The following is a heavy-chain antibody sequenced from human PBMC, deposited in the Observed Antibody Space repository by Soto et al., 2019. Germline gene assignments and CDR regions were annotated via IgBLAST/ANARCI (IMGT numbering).Heavy chain of an antibody. J-gene: IGHJ4*02. D-gene: IGHD1-26*01. V-gene: IGHV4-38-2*01. CDR1: GYSITGAFY. CDR3: ASLNIGSYYSSRNYFDF. Sequence: PSETLSLTCAVSGYSITGAFYWGWIRQSPGKGLERIGSIYHTGSTYYNPSLKSRVTISVDTYKNQFSLKLSSVTAADTAVYYCASLNIGSYYSSRNYFDFWGQGTLVTVS. CDR2: IYHTGST.